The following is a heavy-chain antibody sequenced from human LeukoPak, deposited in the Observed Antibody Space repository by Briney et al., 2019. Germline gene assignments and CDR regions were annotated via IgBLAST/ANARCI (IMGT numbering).Heavy chain of an antibody. V-gene: IGHV4-38-2*02. Sequence: PSETLSLTCTVSGYSISSGYYWGWIRQPPGKGLEWIGSIYHSGSTYYNPSLKSRVTISVDTSKNQFSLKLSSVTAADTAVYYCARVGFDEGYSYGLDYFDYWGQGTLVTVSS. D-gene: IGHD5-18*01. CDR3: ARVGFDEGYSYGLDYFDY. J-gene: IGHJ4*02. CDR2: IYHSGST. CDR1: GYSISSGYY.